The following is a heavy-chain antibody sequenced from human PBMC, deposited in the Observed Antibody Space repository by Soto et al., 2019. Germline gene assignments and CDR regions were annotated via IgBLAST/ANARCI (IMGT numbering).Heavy chain of an antibody. CDR3: ARDSVEPPFYGMDV. V-gene: IGHV4-59*01. CDR1: GGSISSYY. CDR2: IYYSGST. D-gene: IGHD1-1*01. J-gene: IGHJ6*02. Sequence: SETLSLTCTVSGGSISSYYWSWIRQPPGKGLEWIGYIYYSGSTNYNPSLKSRVTISVDTSKNQFSLKLSSVTAADMAVYYCARDSVEPPFYGMDVWGQGTTVTVSS.